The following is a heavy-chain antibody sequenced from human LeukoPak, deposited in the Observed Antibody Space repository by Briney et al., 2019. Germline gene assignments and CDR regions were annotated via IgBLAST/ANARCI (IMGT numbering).Heavy chain of an antibody. V-gene: IGHV4-34*01. Sequence: PSETLSLTCAVYGGSFSGYYWSWIRQPPGKGLEWIGEINHSGSTNYNPSLKSRVTISVDTSKNQLSLKLSSVTAADTAVYYCARGKASIDYWGQGTLVTVSS. CDR2: INHSGST. J-gene: IGHJ4*02. CDR1: GGSFSGYY. CDR3: ARGKASIDY.